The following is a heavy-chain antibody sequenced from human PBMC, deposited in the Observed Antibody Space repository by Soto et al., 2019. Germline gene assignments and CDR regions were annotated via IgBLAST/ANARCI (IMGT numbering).Heavy chain of an antibody. CDR3: ARERPKLHDTTGRLDS. CDR2: ITYSGNT. V-gene: IGHV4-30-4*01. D-gene: IGHD2-8*02. Sequence: PSETLSLTCTVSGGSINNGEDNWTWIRQPPGKGLEYIGYITYSGNTFYKSSLKSRIKMSVDTSKNQFSLRLTSVTAADTAVYYCARERPKLHDTTGRLDSSGKGMLVTVSS. CDR1: GGSINNGEDN. J-gene: IGHJ4*02.